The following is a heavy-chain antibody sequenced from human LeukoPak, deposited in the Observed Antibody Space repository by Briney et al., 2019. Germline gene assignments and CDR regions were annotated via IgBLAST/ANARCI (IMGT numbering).Heavy chain of an antibody. CDR2: ISYDGSNT. CDR3: AKDRGSGYHYFDY. Sequence: PGRSLRLSCAASGFTFSNYGMHWVRQAPGKGLEWVAVISYDGSNTFYADSVKGRFTISRDNSKNTLYLQMNSLRAEDTAVYYCAKDRGSGYHYFDYWGQGTLVTVSS. V-gene: IGHV3-33*05. J-gene: IGHJ4*02. D-gene: IGHD3-22*01. CDR1: GFTFSNYG.